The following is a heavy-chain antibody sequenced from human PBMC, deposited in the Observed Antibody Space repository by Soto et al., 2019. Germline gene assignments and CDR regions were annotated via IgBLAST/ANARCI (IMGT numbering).Heavy chain of an antibody. CDR1: GYTFTSYA. CDR3: ATEHDFWSGYGY. CDR2: INAGNGNT. J-gene: IGHJ4*02. D-gene: IGHD3-3*01. V-gene: IGHV1-3*01. Sequence: QVPLVQSGAEVKKPGASVKVSCKASGYTFTSYALHWVRQAPGQRLEWMGWINAGNGNTNYSQKFQGRVTITRDTAASTAYMELSSLRSEDTAVYYCATEHDFWSGYGYWGQGTLVTVSS.